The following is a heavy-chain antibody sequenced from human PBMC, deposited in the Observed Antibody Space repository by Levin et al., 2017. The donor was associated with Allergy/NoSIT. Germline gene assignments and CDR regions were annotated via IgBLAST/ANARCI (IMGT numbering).Heavy chain of an antibody. J-gene: IGHJ4*02. Sequence: PGESLKISCTVSGFTFEIYGMNWVRQAPGKRLEWVSHIIASGSPTYYAHPVRGRFTISRDNAKQSLYLQMTSLRVEDTAVYYCARGLFDFWGQGALVTVSS. CDR1: GFTFEIYG. CDR3: ARGLFDF. V-gene: IGHV3-48*04. D-gene: IGHD5-12*01. CDR2: IIASGSPT.